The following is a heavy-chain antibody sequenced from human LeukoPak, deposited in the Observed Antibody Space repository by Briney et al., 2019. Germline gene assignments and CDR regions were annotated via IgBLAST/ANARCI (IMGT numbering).Heavy chain of an antibody. V-gene: IGHV3-48*03. CDR1: GFTFSSYE. CDR3: ARVRGIVVVITTGALDY. Sequence: GGSLRLSCAASGFTFSSYEMNWVRQAPGKGLEWVSYISSSGSTIYYADSVKGRFTISRDNAKNSLYLQMNSLRAEDTAVYYCARVRGIVVVITTGALDYWGQGTLVTVSS. D-gene: IGHD3-22*01. J-gene: IGHJ4*02. CDR2: ISSSGSTI.